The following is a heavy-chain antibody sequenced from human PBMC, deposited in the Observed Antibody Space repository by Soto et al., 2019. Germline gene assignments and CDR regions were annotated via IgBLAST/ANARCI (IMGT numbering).Heavy chain of an antibody. CDR2: IIPFFDTA. J-gene: IGHJ6*02. CDR3: ARHDCINSSCYYYYYYVMDV. Sequence: SVKVSCKASGDTFSSYAISWVRQAPGQGLEWMGGIIPFFDTANYAQQFQGRVTITADESTSTAYMELSSLRSEDTAVYYCARHDCINSSCYYYYYYVMDVWGQGTTVTVSS. CDR1: GDTFSSYA. V-gene: IGHV1-69*13. D-gene: IGHD2-2*01.